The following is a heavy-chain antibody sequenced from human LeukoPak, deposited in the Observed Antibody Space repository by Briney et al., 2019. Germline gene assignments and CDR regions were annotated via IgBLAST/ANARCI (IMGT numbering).Heavy chain of an antibody. CDR3: AKEGAYPIITYGS. D-gene: IGHD3-10*01. Sequence: GGSLRLSCAASGFTFSSYWMNWVRQAPGKGLEWVANIKRDGNEKNYVDSVKGRFSISRDNAKNSLYLQMGSLRAEDTAVYYCAKEGAYPIITYGSWGQGALVTVSS. J-gene: IGHJ5*02. V-gene: IGHV3-7*01. CDR1: GFTFSSYW. CDR2: IKRDGNEK.